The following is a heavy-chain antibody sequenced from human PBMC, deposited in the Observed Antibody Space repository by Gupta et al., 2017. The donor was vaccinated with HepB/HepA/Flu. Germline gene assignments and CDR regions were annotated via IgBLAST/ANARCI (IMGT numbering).Heavy chain of an antibody. CDR3: ARDHFGVPLDP. Sequence: QVQLVQSGAEVKRPGASVKISCKASGYTFTNHHMHWVRQAPGQGLEWMGLINPSGHVTSYAQKFRGRVTMTRDTSTSTFYMELSSLRSEDTAFYYCARDHFGVPLDPWGPGTLVTVSS. CDR1: GYTFTNHH. V-gene: IGHV1-46*01. CDR2: INPSGHVT. D-gene: IGHD4-17*01. J-gene: IGHJ5*02.